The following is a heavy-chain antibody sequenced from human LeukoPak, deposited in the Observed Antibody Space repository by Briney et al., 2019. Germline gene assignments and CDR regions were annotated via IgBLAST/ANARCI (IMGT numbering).Heavy chain of an antibody. CDR3: AKRGFCSGGSCYSFHFDY. Sequence: GGSLRLSCTASRFTFNSHGMHWVRQAPGKGLEWVALISYEGSNIKYADSVKGRFTISRDNSKNTLYLQMNSLRAEDTALYYCAKRGFCSGGSCYSFHFDYWGQGTLVTVSS. D-gene: IGHD2-15*01. CDR1: RFTFNSHG. V-gene: IGHV3-30*18. J-gene: IGHJ4*02. CDR2: ISYEGSNI.